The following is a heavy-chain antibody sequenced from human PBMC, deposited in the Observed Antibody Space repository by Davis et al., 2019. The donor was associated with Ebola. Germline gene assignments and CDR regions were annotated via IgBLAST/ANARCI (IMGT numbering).Heavy chain of an antibody. J-gene: IGHJ5*02. V-gene: IGHV4-4*02. CDR3: AKDIGIQLWLRWFDP. D-gene: IGHD5-18*01. CDR1: GGSISSTNW. CDR2: IYHSGST. Sequence: PSETLSLTCAVSGGSISSTNWWSWVRQPPGKGLEWIGEIYHSGSTNYNPSLKSRVTISVDKSKNQFSLKLSSVTAADTAVYYCAKDIGIQLWLRWFDPWGQGTLVTVSS.